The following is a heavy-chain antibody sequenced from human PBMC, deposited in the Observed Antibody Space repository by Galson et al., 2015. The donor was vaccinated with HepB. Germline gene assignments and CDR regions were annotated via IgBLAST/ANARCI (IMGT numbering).Heavy chain of an antibody. V-gene: IGHV1-69*04. CDR3: ARDKYYYESDGYSPSYDYYYGMDD. Sequence: SVKVSCKASGGTFSTDTITWVRQAPGQGLEWMGRITPIHGIANYAQRFKVRVTITANISTSTAYLELSSLRSEDTAVYYCARDKYYYESDGYSPSYDYYYGMDDWGQGTTVTVSS. D-gene: IGHD3-22*01. CDR1: GGTFSTDT. J-gene: IGHJ6*02. CDR2: ITPIHGIA.